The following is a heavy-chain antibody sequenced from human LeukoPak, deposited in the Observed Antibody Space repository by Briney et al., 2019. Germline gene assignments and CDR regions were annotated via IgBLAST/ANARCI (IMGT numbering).Heavy chain of an antibody. D-gene: IGHD6-19*01. CDR3: AKDNGYLSSGWYMFGGLFDY. V-gene: IGHV3-30*18. J-gene: IGHJ4*02. CDR1: GFTFSSYG. Sequence: PGGSLRLSCAASGFTFSSYGMHWVRQAPGKGLEWVAVISYDGSNKYYADSVKGRFTISRDNSKNTLYLQMNSLRAEDTAVYYCAKDNGYLSSGWYMFGGLFDYWGQGTLVTVSS. CDR2: ISYDGSNK.